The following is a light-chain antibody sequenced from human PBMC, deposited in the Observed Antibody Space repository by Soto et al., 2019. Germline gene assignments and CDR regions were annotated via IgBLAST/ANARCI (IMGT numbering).Light chain of an antibody. Sequence: VMTQSPAALSVSPGESATLTCRASQSISSSKLAWYQQNPGQAPRLLLYGVSNRATGIPARFSGSGSGTEFTLTISSLQSEDFAVYYCQQYDDWPRTFGQGAKVDI. J-gene: IGKJ1*01. CDR2: GVS. V-gene: IGKV3-15*01. CDR1: QSISSS. CDR3: QQYDDWPRT.